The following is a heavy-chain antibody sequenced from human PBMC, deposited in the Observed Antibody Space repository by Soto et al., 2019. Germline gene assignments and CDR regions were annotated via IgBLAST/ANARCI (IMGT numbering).Heavy chain of an antibody. CDR3: ARGGAGTTWDYYYGMDV. CDR2: IGTAGDT. J-gene: IGHJ6*02. CDR1: GVNFISYD. Sequence: PGESQRLCYTASGVNFISYDVHCVRQTTGKGLEWVSAIGTAGDTYYPGSVKGRFTISRENAKNSLYLQMNSLRAGDTAVYYCARGGAGTTWDYYYGMDVWGQGTTVTVSS. D-gene: IGHD1-1*01. V-gene: IGHV3-13*01.